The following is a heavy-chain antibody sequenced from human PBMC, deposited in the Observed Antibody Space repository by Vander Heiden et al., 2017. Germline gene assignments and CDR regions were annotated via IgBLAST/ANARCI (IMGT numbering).Heavy chain of an antibody. Sequence: EVQLWESGGGLVQPGGSLHLSCAASGFPVSSDAMSWVRQAPGKGLEWVSAISGSGGSTYYADSVKGRFTISRDNSKNTLYLQMNSLRAEDTAVYYCAKGGYSYGYRYFDLWGRGTLVTVSS. D-gene: IGHD5-18*01. V-gene: IGHV3-23*01. CDR1: GFPVSSDA. CDR2: ISGSGGST. CDR3: AKGGYSYGYRYFDL. J-gene: IGHJ2*01.